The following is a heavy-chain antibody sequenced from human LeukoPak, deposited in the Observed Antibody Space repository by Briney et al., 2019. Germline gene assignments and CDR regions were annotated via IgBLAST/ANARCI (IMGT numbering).Heavy chain of an antibody. J-gene: IGHJ3*02. CDR1: GGTFSSYA. CDR3: ARVGAASGPGAFDI. Sequence: ASVKVSCKASGGTFSSYAISWVRQAPGQGLEWMGGIITIFGTANYAQKFQGRVTITTDESTSTAYMELSSLRSEDTAVYYCARVGAASGPGAFDIWGQGTMVTVSS. CDR2: IITIFGTA. V-gene: IGHV1-69*05. D-gene: IGHD6-13*01.